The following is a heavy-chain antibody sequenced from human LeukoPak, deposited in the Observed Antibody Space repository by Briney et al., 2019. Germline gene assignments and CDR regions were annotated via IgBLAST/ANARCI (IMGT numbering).Heavy chain of an antibody. V-gene: IGHV4-4*09. CDR2: IYTSGST. D-gene: IGHD6-6*01. J-gene: IGHJ5*02. CDR3: ARTPEYSSSSGNWFDP. Sequence: SETLSLTCTVSGGSISSYYWSWIRQPAGKGLEWIGYIYTSGSTTYNPSLKSRVTISVDTSKNQFSLKLRSVTAADTAVYYCARTPEYSSSSGNWFDPWGQGTLVTVSS. CDR1: GGSISSYY.